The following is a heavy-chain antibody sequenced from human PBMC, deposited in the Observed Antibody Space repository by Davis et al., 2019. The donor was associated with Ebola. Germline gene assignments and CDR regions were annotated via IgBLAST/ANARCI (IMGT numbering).Heavy chain of an antibody. J-gene: IGHJ3*02. V-gene: IGHV1-46*01. D-gene: IGHD3-22*01. CDR2: INPSGGST. CDR3: ARLGNYYDSSGYVDAFDI. CDR1: GYTFTSYG. Sequence: ASVKVSCKASGYTFTSYGISWVRQAPGQGLEWMGIINPSGGSTSYAQKFQGRVTMTRDTSTSTVYMELSSLRSEDTAVYYCARLGNYYDSSGYVDAFDIWGQGTMVTVSS.